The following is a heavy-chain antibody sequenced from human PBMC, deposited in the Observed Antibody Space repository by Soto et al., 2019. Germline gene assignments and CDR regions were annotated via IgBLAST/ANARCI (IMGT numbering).Heavy chain of an antibody. CDR3: ARHNYGSGSTYFDY. D-gene: IGHD3-10*01. V-gene: IGHV4-59*08. CDR1: GGSISSYY. Sequence: QVQLQESGPGLVKPSETLSLTCTVSGGSISSYYWSWIRQPPGKGLEWIGYIDYSGSTNYNPSLKSRVTISVDTSKNQFSLKLNSMTAADTAVYYCARHNYGSGSTYFDYWGQGTLVTVSS. CDR2: IDYSGST. J-gene: IGHJ4*02.